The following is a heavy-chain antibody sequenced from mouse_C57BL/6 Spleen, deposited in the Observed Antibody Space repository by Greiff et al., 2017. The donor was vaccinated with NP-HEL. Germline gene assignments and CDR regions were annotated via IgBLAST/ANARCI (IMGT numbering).Heavy chain of an antibody. Sequence: QVQLQQPGAELVKPGASVKMSCKASGYTFTSYWITWVKQRPGQGLEWIGDIYPGSGSTNYNEKFKSKATLTVDTSSSTAYMQLSSLTSEDSAVYYCAREGVISEGGYFDDWGQGTTLTVSS. J-gene: IGHJ2*01. CDR3: AREGVISEGGYFDD. D-gene: IGHD2-2*01. V-gene: IGHV1-55*01. CDR1: GYTFTSYW. CDR2: IYPGSGST.